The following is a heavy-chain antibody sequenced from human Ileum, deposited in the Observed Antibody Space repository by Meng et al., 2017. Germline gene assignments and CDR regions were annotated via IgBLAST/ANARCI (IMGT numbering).Heavy chain of an antibody. Sequence: QAQPQGSGPGLVRRLETLSLSCTASGAPFNFVLYLWRWTRQSPGKTLEWIGHTYYTGLTNYNPSLKSRVAISLDASKNQFSLKLNSVSAADSAVYFCARTYNTPFFDSWGQGTLVTVSS. J-gene: IGHJ4*02. CDR1: GAPFNFVLYL. V-gene: IGHV4-61*01. CDR2: TYYTGLT. D-gene: IGHD1-14*01. CDR3: ARTYNTPFFDS.